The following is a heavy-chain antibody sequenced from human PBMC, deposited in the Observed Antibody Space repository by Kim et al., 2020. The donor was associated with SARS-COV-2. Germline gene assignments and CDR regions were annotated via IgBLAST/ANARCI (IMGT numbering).Heavy chain of an antibody. CDR3: VADVPGGTYPFDY. Sequence: GGSLRLSCAASGFTFSHAWMSWVRQAPGKGLELLGRITSAGTTDFVAPEKGRFIISRDNSKNTVFLQINSLNTEDSAVYYCVADVPGGTYPFDYWGQGTLVTVSS. V-gene: IGHV3-15*01. CDR2: ITSAGTT. D-gene: IGHD1-26*01. CDR1: GFTFSHAW. J-gene: IGHJ4*02.